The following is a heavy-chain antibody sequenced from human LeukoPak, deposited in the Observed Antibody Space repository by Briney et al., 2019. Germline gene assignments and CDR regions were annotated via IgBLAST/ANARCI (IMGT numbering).Heavy chain of an antibody. J-gene: IGHJ3*02. CDR2: ISAYNGNT. V-gene: IGHV1-18*01. Sequence: ASVKVSCKASGYTFTSYGISWVRQAPGQGLEWMGWISAYNGNTNYAQKLQGRVTMTTDTSTSTAYMELRSLRSDDTAVYYCARDPSGADSSGYYRGYAFDIWGQGTMVTVSS. CDR3: ARDPSGADSSGYYRGYAFDI. D-gene: IGHD3-22*01. CDR1: GYTFTSYG.